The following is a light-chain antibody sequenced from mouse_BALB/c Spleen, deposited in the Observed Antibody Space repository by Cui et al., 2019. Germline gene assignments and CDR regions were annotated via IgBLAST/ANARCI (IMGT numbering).Light chain of an antibody. J-gene: IGKJ1*01. Sequence: QMNQHPASQPAYLGDTITITCHVSQNINVWLSWYQQKPGNIPKLLIYKASNLHTGVPSRFSGSGSGTGFTLTISSLQPEDIATYYCQQGQSYPWTFGGGTKLEIK. CDR1: QNINVW. CDR2: KAS. CDR3: QQGQSYPWT. V-gene: IGKV11-125*01.